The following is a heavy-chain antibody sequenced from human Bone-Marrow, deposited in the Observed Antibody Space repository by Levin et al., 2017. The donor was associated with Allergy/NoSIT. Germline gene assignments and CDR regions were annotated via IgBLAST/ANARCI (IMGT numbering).Heavy chain of an antibody. D-gene: IGHD1-26*01. CDR3: ARVKGYSGSYYFDY. CDR1: GSSLSSGYY. CDR2: IYHSGTT. Sequence: SETLSLTCAVSGSSLSSGYYWGWIRQPPGKGLEWLGSIYHSGTTYYNSSLKSRVTISVDTSKNQFSLKLNSVTAADTAVYYCARVKGYSGSYYFDYWGQGTLVTVSS. J-gene: IGHJ4*02. V-gene: IGHV4-38-2*01.